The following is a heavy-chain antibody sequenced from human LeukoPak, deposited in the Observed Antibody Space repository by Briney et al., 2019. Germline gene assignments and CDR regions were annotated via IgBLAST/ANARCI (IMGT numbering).Heavy chain of an antibody. Sequence: ASVKVSCKASGYTFTSYGISWVRQAPGQGLEWMGWISAYNGNTNYAQKLQGRVTMTTDTSTSTAYMELRSLRSDDTAVYYCARGSTYYESSGQVPFDYWGQGTLVTVFS. CDR1: GYTFTSYG. CDR2: ISAYNGNT. V-gene: IGHV1-18*01. CDR3: ARGSTYYESSGQVPFDY. D-gene: IGHD3-22*01. J-gene: IGHJ4*02.